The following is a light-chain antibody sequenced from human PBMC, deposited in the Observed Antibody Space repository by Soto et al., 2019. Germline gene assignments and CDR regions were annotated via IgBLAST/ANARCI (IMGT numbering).Light chain of an antibody. V-gene: IGLV7-46*01. Sequence: QTVVTQEPSLTVSPGGTVTLTCGSSTGAVTSGHYPYWFQQKPGQAPRTLIYDTNNKHSWTPARFSGSLLGGKAALTLSGAQPEDEAEYYGMLSYSAWVFGGGTKLTVL. CDR3: MLSYSAWV. CDR2: DTN. J-gene: IGLJ3*02. CDR1: TGAVTSGHY.